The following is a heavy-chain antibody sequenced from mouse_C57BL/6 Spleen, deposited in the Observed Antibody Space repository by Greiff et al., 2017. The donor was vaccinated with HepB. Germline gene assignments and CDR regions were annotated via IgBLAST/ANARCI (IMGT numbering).Heavy chain of an antibody. J-gene: IGHJ3*01. CDR1: GFTFSSYG. D-gene: IGHD2-2*01. V-gene: IGHV5-6*01. CDR2: ISSGGSYT. CDR3: ARQGYDERAGFAY. Sequence: EVQLQQSGGDLVKPGGSLKLSCAASGFTFSSYGMSWVRQTPDKRLEWVATISSGGSYTYYPDSVKGPFTISRDNAKNTLYLQMSSLKSEDTAMYYCARQGYDERAGFAYWGQGTLVTVSA.